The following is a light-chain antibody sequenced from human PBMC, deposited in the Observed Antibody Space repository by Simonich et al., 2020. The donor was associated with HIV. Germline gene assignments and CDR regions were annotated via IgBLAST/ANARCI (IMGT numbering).Light chain of an antibody. CDR1: QSISSW. CDR3: QQYYSTPLT. Sequence: DIQMTQSPSTLSASVGDRVTITCRASQSISSWLAWYQQKPGKAPKLLIYKASSLESGVPSRFSGSGSGTEFTLIISSLQAEDVAVYYCQQYYSTPLTFGGGTKVEIK. CDR2: KAS. J-gene: IGKJ4*01. V-gene: IGKV1-5*03.